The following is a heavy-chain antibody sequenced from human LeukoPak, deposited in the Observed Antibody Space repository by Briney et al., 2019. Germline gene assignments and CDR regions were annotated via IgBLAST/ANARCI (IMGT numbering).Heavy chain of an antibody. CDR2: IWSDGSNK. D-gene: IGHD1-26*01. CDR3: AKDRGATGSDWFDP. J-gene: IGHJ5*02. CDR1: GFTFSSYA. V-gene: IGHV3-33*06. Sequence: PGGSLRLSCAASGFTFSSYAMSWVRQAPGKGLEWVAVIWSDGSNKDYADSVKGRFTISRDNSKNTLYLEMNRLRAEDTAVYYCAKDRGATGSDWFDPWGQGTLVSVSS.